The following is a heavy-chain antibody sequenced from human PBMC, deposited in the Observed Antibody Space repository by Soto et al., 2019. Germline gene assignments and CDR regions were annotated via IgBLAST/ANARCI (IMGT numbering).Heavy chain of an antibody. CDR3: ARAAVLTFTRFYDVDV. CDR2: LIPMVETT. D-gene: IGHD6-25*01. CDR1: GGTFSSYS. J-gene: IGHJ6*02. V-gene: IGHV1-69*18. Sequence: QVQLVQSGAEVKTPGSSVKVSCEASGGTFSSYSINWVRQAPGQGLEWMGRLIPMVETTDYAQRFQGRVTFVADQSTTTASMEVTDLTSDDTAVYYCARAAVLTFTRFYDVDVWGQGTTVTVSS.